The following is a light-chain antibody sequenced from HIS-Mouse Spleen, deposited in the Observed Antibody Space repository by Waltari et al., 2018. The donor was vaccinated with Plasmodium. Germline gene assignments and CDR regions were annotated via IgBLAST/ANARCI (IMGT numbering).Light chain of an antibody. CDR2: YYSDSDK. V-gene: IGLV5-37*01. Sequence: QPVLTQPPSSSASPGASARLTCTLPSDINVGSYNIYWYQQKPGSPPRYLLYYYSDSDKGQGSGDPSRFSGYKDASANTGILLISGCESGDEADYYCRIWPSNAAGVFGGGTKLTVL. CDR3: RIWPSNAAGV. J-gene: IGLJ3*02. CDR1: SDINVGSYN.